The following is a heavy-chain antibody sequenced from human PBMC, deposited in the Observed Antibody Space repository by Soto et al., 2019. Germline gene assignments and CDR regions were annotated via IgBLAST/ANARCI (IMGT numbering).Heavy chain of an antibody. CDR3: ARQRVLSTNMFITSFDP. J-gene: IGHJ5*02. CDR2: VYYTETT. Sequence: SETLSLTCSLSGGSINSSDHFWCWIRQTPGKGLEWIGSVYYTETTYYNPSLKSPVTISVETSRNTFSLKVNSVTAADTGIYYCARQRVLSTNMFITSFDPWGQGTLVTVSS. V-gene: IGHV4-39*01. D-gene: IGHD3-10*02. CDR1: GGSINSSDHF.